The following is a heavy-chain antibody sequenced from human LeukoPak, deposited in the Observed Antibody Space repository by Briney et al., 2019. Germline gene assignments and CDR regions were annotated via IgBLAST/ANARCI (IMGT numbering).Heavy chain of an antibody. Sequence: GGSLRLSCAASGFTFSSYSMNWVCQAPGKGLEWVSSISSSSYIYYADSVKGRFTISRDNAKNSLYLQMNSLRAEDTAVYYCARGGNVAFDIWGQGTMVTVSS. V-gene: IGHV3-21*01. CDR2: ISSSSYI. D-gene: IGHD4-23*01. CDR3: ARGGNVAFDI. J-gene: IGHJ3*02. CDR1: GFTFSSYS.